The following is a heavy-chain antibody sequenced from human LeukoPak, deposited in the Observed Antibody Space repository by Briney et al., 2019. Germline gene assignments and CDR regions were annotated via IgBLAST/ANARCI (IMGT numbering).Heavy chain of an antibody. CDR3: ARGDPIYDFWSGGDY. J-gene: IGHJ4*02. D-gene: IGHD3-3*01. Sequence: GGSLRLSCAAPEFTLSSYEMNWVRQAPGKGLEWVSYISSSSNVIYYTDSVKGRFTISRDNARNLLSLQMNSLRAEDTAVYYCARGDPIYDFWSGGDYWGQGSLVTVSS. V-gene: IGHV3-48*03. CDR2: ISSSSNVI. CDR1: EFTLSSYE.